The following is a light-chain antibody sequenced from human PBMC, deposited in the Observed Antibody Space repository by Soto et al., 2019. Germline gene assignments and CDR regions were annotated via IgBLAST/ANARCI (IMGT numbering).Light chain of an antibody. V-gene: IGKV1-5*01. CDR3: QQYNSHPWT. CDR2: HAY. Sequence: DIQVTQSPFDLSASVEDRVTLTCRASQSISSWLAWYQQKPGKDSKLLIYHAYSLESGVPSRFSGSESGTEFTLTINSLQPDDFATYYCQQYNSHPWTFGQGTKVDIK. CDR1: QSISSW. J-gene: IGKJ1*01.